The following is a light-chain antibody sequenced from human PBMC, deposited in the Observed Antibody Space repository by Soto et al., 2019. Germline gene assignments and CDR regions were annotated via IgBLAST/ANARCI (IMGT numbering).Light chain of an antibody. CDR3: SSFTTSSTLA. CDR2: DVT. CDR1: SSDIGGYNF. V-gene: IGLV2-14*03. J-gene: IGLJ3*02. Sequence: QSALTQPASVSGSPGQSITISCTGTSSDIGGYNFVSWYQQHPGKAPKLLIYDVTNRPPGLSDRFSGSKSGNTASLTISGLQAEDEANYYCSSFTTSSTLAFGGGTKLTVL.